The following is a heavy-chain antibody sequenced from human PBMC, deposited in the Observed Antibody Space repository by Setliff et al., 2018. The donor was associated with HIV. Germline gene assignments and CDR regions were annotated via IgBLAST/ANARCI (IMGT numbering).Heavy chain of an antibody. Sequence: PSETLSLTCAVSGYSISSGYYWSWIRQPAGKGLEWIGETYHSGSTNYNPSLKSRVTISVDKSKNQFSLKLSSVTAADTAVYYCARAPRGSGWYPNWFDPWGQGTLVTVSS. J-gene: IGHJ5*02. CDR1: GYSISSGYY. D-gene: IGHD6-19*01. CDR3: ARAPRGSGWYPNWFDP. V-gene: IGHV4-38-2*01. CDR2: TYHSGST.